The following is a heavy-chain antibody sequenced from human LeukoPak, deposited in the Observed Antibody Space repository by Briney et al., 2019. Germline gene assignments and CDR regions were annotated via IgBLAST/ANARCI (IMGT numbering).Heavy chain of an antibody. D-gene: IGHD3-16*01. CDR1: GYTFTSYG. Sequence: GASVKVSCKASGYTFTSYGISWVRQAPGQGLEWMGGIIPIFGTANYAQKFQGRVTITADESTSTAYMELSSLRSEDTAVYYCARDGGDNWFDPWGQGTLVTVFS. CDR3: ARDGGDNWFDP. J-gene: IGHJ5*02. V-gene: IGHV1-69*13. CDR2: IIPIFGTA.